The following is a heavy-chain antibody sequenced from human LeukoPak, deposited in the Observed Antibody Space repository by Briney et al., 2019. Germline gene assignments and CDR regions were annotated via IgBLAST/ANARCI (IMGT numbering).Heavy chain of an antibody. Sequence: PSETLSLTGTVSGGSISSYYWSWIRQPPGKGLEWIGYIYYSGSTNYNPSLKSRVTISVDTSKNQFSLKLSSVTAADTAVYYCARHRSIAAPNDPWGQGTLVTVSS. CDR2: IYYSGST. CDR3: ARHRSIAAPNDP. D-gene: IGHD6-6*01. J-gene: IGHJ5*02. CDR1: GGSISSYY. V-gene: IGHV4-59*08.